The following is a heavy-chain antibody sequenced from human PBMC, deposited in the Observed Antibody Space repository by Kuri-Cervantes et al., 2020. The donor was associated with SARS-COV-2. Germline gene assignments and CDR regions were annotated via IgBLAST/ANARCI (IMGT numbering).Heavy chain of an antibody. V-gene: IGHV4-34*01. J-gene: IGHJ4*02. CDR2: VNLSGGT. D-gene: IGHD3-10*01. CDR1: SGSFSNHY. Sequence: GSLRLSCAVFSGSFSNHYWSWVRQPPGKGLEWIGDVNLSGGTNYNPSLKSRVTISVDPSKNLFSLNLTSVTAADTAMYYCAREASKSSITMVRGVISGGVDYWGQGTLVTVSS. CDR3: AREASKSSITMVRGVISGGVDY.